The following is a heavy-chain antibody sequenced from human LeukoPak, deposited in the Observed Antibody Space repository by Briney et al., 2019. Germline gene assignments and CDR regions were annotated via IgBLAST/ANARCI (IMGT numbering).Heavy chain of an antibody. D-gene: IGHD3-3*01. CDR1: GFTFSSYW. CDR3: AKDQRVWSGYQSYYYYGMDV. V-gene: IGHV3-7*03. CDR2: IKQDGSEK. Sequence: GGSLRLSCAASGFTFSSYWMSWVRQAPGKGLEWVANIKQDGSEKYYVDSVKGRFTISRDNAKNSLYLQMNSLRAEDTALYYCAKDQRVWSGYQSYYYYGMDVWGQGTTVTVSS. J-gene: IGHJ6*02.